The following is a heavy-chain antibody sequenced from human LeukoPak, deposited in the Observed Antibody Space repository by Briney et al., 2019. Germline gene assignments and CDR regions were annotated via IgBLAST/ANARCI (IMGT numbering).Heavy chain of an antibody. CDR3: ARHINTYYYDSSGNGRAFDI. CDR1: GYSFTSYW. J-gene: IGHJ3*02. CDR2: IYPGDSDT. D-gene: IGHD3-22*01. Sequence: GESLKISCKGSGYSFTSYWIGWVRQMPGKGLEWMGIIYPGDSDTRYSPSFQGQVTISADKSISTAYLQWSSLKASDTAMYYCARHINTYYYDSSGNGRAFDICGHGTMVTVSS. V-gene: IGHV5-51*01.